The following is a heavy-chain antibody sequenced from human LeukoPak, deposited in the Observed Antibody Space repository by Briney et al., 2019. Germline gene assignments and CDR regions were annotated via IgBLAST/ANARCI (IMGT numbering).Heavy chain of an antibody. CDR2: IYHSGST. CDR1: GYSISSGYY. D-gene: IGHD2-21*02. CDR3: ARSCGGDCYAYDY. Sequence: SETLSLTCTVSGYSISSGYYWGWIRPPPGKGLEWIGSIYHSGSTYYNPSLKSRVTISVDTSKNQFSLKLSSVTAADTAVYYCARSCGGDCYAYDYWGQGTLVTVSS. J-gene: IGHJ4*02. V-gene: IGHV4-38-2*02.